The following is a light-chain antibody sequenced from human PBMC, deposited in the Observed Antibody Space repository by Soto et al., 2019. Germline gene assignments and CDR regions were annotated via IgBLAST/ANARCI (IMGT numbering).Light chain of an antibody. CDR2: KAS. J-gene: IGKJ5*01. CDR1: QSISSL. Sequence: DIQMTQSPSTLSASVGDRVTITCRASQSISSLLAWYQQKPGRAPTLPIYKASTLESGVPSRFSGSGSGTEFNLTISSLQPDDSATYYCQQYNSYPLTFGQGTRLEIK. V-gene: IGKV1-5*03. CDR3: QQYNSYPLT.